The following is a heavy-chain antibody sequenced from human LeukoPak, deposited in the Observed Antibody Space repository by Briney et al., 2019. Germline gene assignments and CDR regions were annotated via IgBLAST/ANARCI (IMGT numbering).Heavy chain of an antibody. CDR2: ISGYSVTT. D-gene: IGHD4-17*01. CDR1: GFTFSNSA. CDR3: AKHYGDYFLDF. J-gene: IGHJ4*02. Sequence: GGSLRLSCAASGFTFSNSAMSWVRQSPGKGLEWVSFISGYSVTTYYADSVQGRFTVSRDNSKKTLYLQMHNLRAEDTAIYYCAKHYGDYFLDFWGQGTLVTVSS. V-gene: IGHV3-23*01.